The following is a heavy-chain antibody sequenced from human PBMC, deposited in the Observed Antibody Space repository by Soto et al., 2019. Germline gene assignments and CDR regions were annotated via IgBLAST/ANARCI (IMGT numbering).Heavy chain of an antibody. J-gene: IGHJ5*02. V-gene: IGHV3-30-3*01. CDR1: GFTFSSYA. CDR3: ARETTDIVLMVYDDGGWFDP. D-gene: IGHD2-8*01. CDR2: ISYDGSNK. Sequence: GGSLRLSCAASGFTFSSYAMHWVRQAPGKGLEWVAVISYDGSNKYYADSVKGRFTISRDNSKNTLYLQMNSLRAEDTAVYYCARETTDIVLMVYDDGGWFDPWGQGTLVTVSS.